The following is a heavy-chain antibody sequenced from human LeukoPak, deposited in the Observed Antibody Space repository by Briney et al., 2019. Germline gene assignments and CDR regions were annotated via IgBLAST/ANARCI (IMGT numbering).Heavy chain of an antibody. CDR3: ASTSGYSYGYTAY. CDR2: ISGSGGRT. CDR1: GFTFSSYA. D-gene: IGHD5-18*01. Sequence: PGGPLRLSCAVSGFTFSSYAMSWVRQAPGKGLEWVSAISGSGGRTHYADSVKGRFVISRDNSKSTLYLQMNRLRAEDAAVYYCASTSGYSYGYTAYWGQGTLVTVSS. J-gene: IGHJ4*02. V-gene: IGHV3-23*01.